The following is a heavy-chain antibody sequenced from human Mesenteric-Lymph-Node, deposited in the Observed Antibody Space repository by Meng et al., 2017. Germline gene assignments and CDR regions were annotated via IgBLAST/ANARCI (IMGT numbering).Heavy chain of an antibody. V-gene: IGHV4-59*12. CDR1: GGSISSYY. J-gene: IGHJ4*02. D-gene: IGHD6-13*01. CDR3: ARDLTGVAAAWDY. CDR2: IYYSGST. Sequence: SETLSLTCTVSGGSISSYYWSWIRQPPGKGLEWIGYIYYSGSTNYNPSLKSRVTISVDTSKNQLSLKLRSVTAADTAVYYCARDLTGVAAAWDYWGQGTLVTVSS.